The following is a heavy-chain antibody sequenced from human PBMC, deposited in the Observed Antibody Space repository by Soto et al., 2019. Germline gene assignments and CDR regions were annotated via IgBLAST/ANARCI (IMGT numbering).Heavy chain of an antibody. CDR1: GFTFSSYA. V-gene: IGHV3-23*01. Sequence: GGSLRLSCAASGFTFSSYAMSWVRQAPGKGLEWVSAISGSGGSTYYADSVKGRFTISRDNSKNTLYLQMNSLRAEDTAVYYCAKVHSGSYYGRYWYFDLWGRGTLVTVSS. CDR2: ISGSGGST. CDR3: AKVHSGSYYGRYWYFDL. J-gene: IGHJ2*01. D-gene: IGHD1-26*01.